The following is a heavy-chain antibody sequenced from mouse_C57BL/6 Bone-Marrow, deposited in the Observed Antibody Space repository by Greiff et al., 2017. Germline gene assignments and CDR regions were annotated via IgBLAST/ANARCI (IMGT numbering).Heavy chain of an antibody. CDR3: ARWGYGSLVLFDY. Sequence: QVQLQQSGAELVRPGTSVKVSCKASGYAFTNYLIEWVKQRPGQGLEWIGVINPGSGGTNYNEKFKGKATLTADKSSSTAYMQLSSLTSEDSAVYFCARWGYGSLVLFDYWGQGTTLTVSS. CDR2: INPGSGGT. V-gene: IGHV1-54*01. CDR1: GYAFTNYL. J-gene: IGHJ2*01. D-gene: IGHD1-1*01.